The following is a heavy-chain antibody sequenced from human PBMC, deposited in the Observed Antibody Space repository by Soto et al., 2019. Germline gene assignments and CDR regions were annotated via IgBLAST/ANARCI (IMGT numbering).Heavy chain of an antibody. V-gene: IGHV4-39*01. CDR2: IYYSGST. CDR1: GGSISSSSYY. J-gene: IGHJ5*02. D-gene: IGHD3-16*01. CDR3: ARGGWFDP. Sequence: SETLSLTCTVSGGSISSSSYYWGWIRQPPGKGLEWTGSIYYSGSTYYNPSLKSRVTISVDTSKNQFSLKLSSVTAADTAVYYCARGGWFDPWGQGTLVTVSS.